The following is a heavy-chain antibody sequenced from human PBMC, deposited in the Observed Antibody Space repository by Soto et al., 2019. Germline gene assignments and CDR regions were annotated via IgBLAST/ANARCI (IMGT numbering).Heavy chain of an antibody. CDR1: GYSFTSYW. Sequence: PGESLKISCKGSGYSFTSYWISGVRQMPGKGLEGMGRIDPSDSYTNYSPSFQGHVTISADKSISTAYLQWSSLKASDSAMYYCASLVSGRGRWVSLYYCNGMDVWGKGTTVTVSS. D-gene: IGHD3-16*01. V-gene: IGHV5-10-1*01. J-gene: IGHJ6*04. CDR2: IDPSDSYT. CDR3: ASLVSGRGRWVSLYYCNGMDV.